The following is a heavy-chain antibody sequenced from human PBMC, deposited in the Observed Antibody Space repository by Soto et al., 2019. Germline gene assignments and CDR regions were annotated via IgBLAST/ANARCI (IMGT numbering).Heavy chain of an antibody. Sequence: SETLPLTTSVSGGSSSSYYLSWIRQPPGKGLEWIGYIYYTGSTNYNPSLTSRVTISVDTSKNQFSLKLSSVTAADTAVYYCARGLRFPYYYYYGIDVSGQGTTVTVSS. CDR3: ARGLRFPYYYYYGIDV. J-gene: IGHJ6*02. V-gene: IGHV4-59*01. CDR2: IYYTGST. D-gene: IGHD3-3*01. CDR1: GGSSSSYY.